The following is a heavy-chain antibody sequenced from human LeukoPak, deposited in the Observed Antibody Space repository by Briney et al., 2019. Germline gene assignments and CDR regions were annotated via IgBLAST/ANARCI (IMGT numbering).Heavy chain of an antibody. V-gene: IGHV3-30-3*01. J-gene: IGHJ4*02. CDR1: GFNFGTYA. Sequence: GTSLRLSCAASGFNFGTYAMHWVRQAPGQGLEWVAVLSYDGNNEYYADSVKGRFTISRDNSKNTLYLQMNSLIAEDTAVYYCAKVGTNFLRYHFDSWGRGTLVTVSS. CDR2: LSYDGNNE. D-gene: IGHD1-1*01. CDR3: AKVGTNFLRYHFDS.